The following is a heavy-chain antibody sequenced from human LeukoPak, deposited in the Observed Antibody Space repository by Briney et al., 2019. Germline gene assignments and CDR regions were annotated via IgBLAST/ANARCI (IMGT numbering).Heavy chain of an antibody. Sequence: AGGSLRLSCAASGFTFDDYGMSWVRQAPGKGLEWVALIWYDGSNKYYADSVKGRLTISRDNSKNTLYLQMNSLRAEDTAVYYCAKDLEVYSSSSGLDYWGQGTLVTVSS. D-gene: IGHD6-6*01. V-gene: IGHV3-33*06. CDR2: IWYDGSNK. J-gene: IGHJ4*02. CDR3: AKDLEVYSSSSGLDY. CDR1: GFTFDDYG.